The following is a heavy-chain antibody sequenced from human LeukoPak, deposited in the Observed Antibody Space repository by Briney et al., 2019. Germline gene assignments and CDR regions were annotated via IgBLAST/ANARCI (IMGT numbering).Heavy chain of an antibody. CDR3: ARGGSDYGGNLYYFDY. Sequence: GGSLRLSCAASGFTFSSYDMHWVRQATGKGLEWVSAIGTAGDTYYPGSVKGRFTISRENAKNSLYLQMNSLRAGDTAVYYCARGGSDYGGNLYYFDYWGQGALVTVSS. D-gene: IGHD4-23*01. V-gene: IGHV3-13*04. CDR2: IGTAGDT. J-gene: IGHJ4*02. CDR1: GFTFSSYD.